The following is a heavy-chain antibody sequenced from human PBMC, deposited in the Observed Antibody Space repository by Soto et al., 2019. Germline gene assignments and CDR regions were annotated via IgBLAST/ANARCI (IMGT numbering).Heavy chain of an antibody. CDR1: GYTFTGHY. CDR3: ARDLGWPWPPHFDH. V-gene: IGHV1-2*02. D-gene: IGHD6-19*01. J-gene: IGHJ4*02. Sequence: QVQLVQSGAEVKKPGASVKVSCKASGYTFTGHYIHWVRQAPGQGLEWMGWINPNSGGTNYAPKSQGRVTMTRDTSISTAYMDLSMLRSDDTAVYYCARDLGWPWPPHFDHWGQGTLVTVSS. CDR2: INPNSGGT.